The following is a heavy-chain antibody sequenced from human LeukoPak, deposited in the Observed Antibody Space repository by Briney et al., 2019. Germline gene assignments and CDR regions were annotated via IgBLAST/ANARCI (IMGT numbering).Heavy chain of an antibody. V-gene: IGHV4-31*03. J-gene: IGHJ6*02. CDR1: GGSSSSGGYY. Sequence: PSETLSLTCTVSGGSSSSGGYYWSWIRQHPGKGLVWIGCIYYSGSTYYNPSLKSRVTISVDTSKNQFSLKLSSVTAADTAVYYCARAVDCSSTSCHGIDGMDVWGQGTTVTVSS. CDR3: ARAVDCSSTSCHGIDGMDV. CDR2: IYYSGST. D-gene: IGHD2-2*01.